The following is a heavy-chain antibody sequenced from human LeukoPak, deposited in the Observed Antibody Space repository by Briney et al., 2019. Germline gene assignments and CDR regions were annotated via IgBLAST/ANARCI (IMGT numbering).Heavy chain of an antibody. D-gene: IGHD1-26*01. CDR3: ARPYSGSYRYFDY. V-gene: IGHV3-21*01. J-gene: IGHJ4*02. CDR1: GFTFSSYS. Sequence: GGSLRLSCAASGFTFSSYSMNWVRQAPGKGLEWVSSISSSSSYIYYADSVKGRFTISRDNAKNSLYLQMNSLRAEDTAVYYCARPYSGSYRYFDYWGQGILVTVSS. CDR2: ISSSSSYI.